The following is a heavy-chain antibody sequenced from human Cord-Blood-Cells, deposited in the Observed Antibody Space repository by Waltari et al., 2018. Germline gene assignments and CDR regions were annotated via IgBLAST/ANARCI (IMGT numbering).Heavy chain of an antibody. V-gene: IGHV4-59*08. J-gene: IGHJ2*01. CDR1: GGSISSYS. D-gene: IGHD6-13*01. CDR3: ARRETGYSSSWYWYFDL. CDR2: IYDSGST. Sequence: QVQLQESGPGLVKPSETLSLTCTVSGGSISSYSWSWIRQPPGKGLEWIGYIYDSGSTNYNPSLKSRVTISVDTSKNQFSLKLSSVTAADTAVYYCARRETGYSSSWYWYFDLWGRGTLVTVSS.